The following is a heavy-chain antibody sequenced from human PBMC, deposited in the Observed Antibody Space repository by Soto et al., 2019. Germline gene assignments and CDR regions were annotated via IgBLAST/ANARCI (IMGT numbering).Heavy chain of an antibody. Sequence: GESLKISCKGSGYSFTSYWIGWVRQMPGKGLEWMEIIYPGDSDTRYSPSFQGQVTISADKSISTAYLQWSSLKASDTAMYYCAMDYYDSSGYPVYFDYWGQGTPVTVSS. V-gene: IGHV5-51*01. CDR2: IYPGDSDT. J-gene: IGHJ4*02. CDR1: GYSFTSYW. D-gene: IGHD3-22*01. CDR3: AMDYYDSSGYPVYFDY.